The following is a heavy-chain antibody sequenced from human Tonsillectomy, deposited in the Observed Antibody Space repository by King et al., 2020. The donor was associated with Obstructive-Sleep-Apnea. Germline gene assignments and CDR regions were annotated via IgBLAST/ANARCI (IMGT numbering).Heavy chain of an antibody. V-gene: IGHV3-74*01. CDR3: ATAVM. CDR1: GFSFSSSW. D-gene: IGHD2-8*01. Sequence: VQLVESGGGLVQPEGSLRLSCAASGFSFSSSWMHWVRQAPGKGLLWISYISSDGGATTYADSVRGRFTISRDNAKNTLFLQMSSLRAEDTAVYYCATAVMGGQGTLVTVSS. J-gene: IGHJ4*02. CDR2: ISSDGGAT.